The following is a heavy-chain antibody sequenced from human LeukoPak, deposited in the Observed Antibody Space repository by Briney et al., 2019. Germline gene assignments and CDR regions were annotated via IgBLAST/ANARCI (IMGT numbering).Heavy chain of an antibody. D-gene: IGHD6-13*01. CDR2: INHSGST. J-gene: IGHJ4*02. Sequence: SETLSLTCAVYGGSFSGYYWSWIRQPPGKGLEWIGEINHSGSTNYNPSLKSRVTISVDTSKNQFSLKLSSVTAADTAVYYCARGHIGLEAAGSLGYWGQGTLVTVSS. CDR1: GGSFSGYY. V-gene: IGHV4-34*01. CDR3: ARGHIGLEAAGSLGY.